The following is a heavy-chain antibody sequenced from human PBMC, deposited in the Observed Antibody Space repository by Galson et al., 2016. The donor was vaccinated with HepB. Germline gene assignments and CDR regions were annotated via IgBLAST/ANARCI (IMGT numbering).Heavy chain of an antibody. CDR1: GFAFSTYA. D-gene: IGHD2-2*01. J-gene: IGHJ4*02. V-gene: IGHV3-30*18. CDR3: AKSPEACCSGPSCAGGDHFHY. CDR2: LSYDGSKK. Sequence: SLRLSCAGSGFAFSTYAMHWVRQAPGKGLEWMAFLSYDGSKKYYADSVKGRFTISRDNSKNTLYVQMDSLRSEDTAVYYCAKSPEACCSGPSCAGGDHFHYWGQGTLVTVSS.